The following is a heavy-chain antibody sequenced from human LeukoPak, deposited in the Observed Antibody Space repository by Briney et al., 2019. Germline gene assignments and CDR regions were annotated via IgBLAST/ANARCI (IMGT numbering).Heavy chain of an antibody. CDR1: GYTFTSYD. CDR2: MNPNSGNT. CDR3: ARGRGNFYYFDY. J-gene: IGHJ4*02. D-gene: IGHD2/OR15-2a*01. V-gene: IGHV1-8*03. Sequence: GASVKVSCKASGYTFTSYDINWVRQATGQGLEWMGWMNPNSGNTGYAQKFQGRVTITRNTSISTAYMELSSLRSEDTAVYYCARGRGNFYYFDYWGQGTLVTVSS.